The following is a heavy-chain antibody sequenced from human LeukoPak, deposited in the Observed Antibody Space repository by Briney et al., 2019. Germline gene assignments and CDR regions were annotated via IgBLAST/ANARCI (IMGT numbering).Heavy chain of an antibody. CDR1: GDSVTSFY. Sequence: PSETLSLTCTVSGDSVTSFYWTWIRQPPGKGLEWIGYVYYRGSTSYSPSLKSRVTISIDTSKNQFSLKLRSVTAADTAVYYCARMGAAAGTDHWGQGTLVTVSS. CDR3: ARMGAAAGTDH. V-gene: IGHV4-59*02. J-gene: IGHJ5*02. CDR2: VYYRGST. D-gene: IGHD6-13*01.